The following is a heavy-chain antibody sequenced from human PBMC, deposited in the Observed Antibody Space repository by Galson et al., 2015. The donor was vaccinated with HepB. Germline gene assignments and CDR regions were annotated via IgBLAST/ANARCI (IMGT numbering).Heavy chain of an antibody. CDR2: ISTNGATI. J-gene: IGHJ3*02. CDR3: ATTKFGSGAYWTFDI. Sequence: VRQTPGKGLQWLSYISTNGATIHYADSVKGRFTIARDNAKNTMWLQMNSLRAEDTAVYYCATTKFGSGAYWTFDIWGPGTLVTVSS. D-gene: IGHD4/OR15-4a*01. V-gene: IGHV3-48*03.